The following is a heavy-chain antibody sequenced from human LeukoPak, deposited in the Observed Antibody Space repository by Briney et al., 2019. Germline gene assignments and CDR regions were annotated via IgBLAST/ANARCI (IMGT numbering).Heavy chain of an antibody. CDR1: GYTFTSYG. CDR2: ISAYNGNT. Sequence: GASVKVSCKASGYTFTSYGISWVRQAPGQGLEYMGWISAYNGNTKYTQNLQGRVTMTTDTSTSTAYMELRSLRTDDTAVYYCARDNSVRDEAWWFNPWGQGTLVTVSS. V-gene: IGHV1-18*01. D-gene: IGHD5-24*01. J-gene: IGHJ5*02. CDR3: ARDNSVRDEAWWFNP.